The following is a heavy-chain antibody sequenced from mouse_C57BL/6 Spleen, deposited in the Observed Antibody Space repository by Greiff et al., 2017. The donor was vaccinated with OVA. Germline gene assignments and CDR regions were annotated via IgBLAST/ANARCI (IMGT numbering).Heavy chain of an antibody. J-gene: IGHJ3*01. CDR2: IDPSDSYT. CDR1: GYTFTSYW. D-gene: IGHD1-1*01. V-gene: IGHV1-50*01. Sequence: QVQLQQPGAELVKPGASVKLSCKASGYTFTSYWMQWVKQRPGQGLEWIGEIDPSDSYTNYNQKFKGKATLTVDTSSTTAYMQLSSLTSEDSAVYYCARGSDCWFASWGHGALVTVSA. CDR3: ARGSDCWFAS.